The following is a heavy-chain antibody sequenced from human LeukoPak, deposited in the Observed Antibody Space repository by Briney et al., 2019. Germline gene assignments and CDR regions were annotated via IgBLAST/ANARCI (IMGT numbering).Heavy chain of an antibody. V-gene: IGHV4-39*01. Sequence: PSETLSLTCTVSGGSISSSSYYWGWIRQPPGKGLEWIGSIYYSGSTYYNPSLKSRVTISVDTSKNQFSLKLSSVTAADTAVYYCARHYYDFWSGYYSPNWFGPWGQGTLVTVSS. D-gene: IGHD3-3*01. CDR1: GGSISSSSYY. J-gene: IGHJ5*02. CDR2: IYYSGST. CDR3: ARHYYDFWSGYYSPNWFGP.